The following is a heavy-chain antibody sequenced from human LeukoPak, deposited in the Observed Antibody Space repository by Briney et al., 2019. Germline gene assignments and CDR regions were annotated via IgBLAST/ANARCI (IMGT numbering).Heavy chain of an antibody. J-gene: IGHJ3*02. Sequence: GGSLRLSCAASGFTFSSYAMHWVRQAPGKGLEWVAVISYDGSNKYYADSVKGRFTISRDNSKNTLYLQMNSLRAEDTAVYYCARALPTPHYGAFDIWGQGTMVTVSS. D-gene: IGHD4-17*01. CDR3: ARALPTPHYGAFDI. V-gene: IGHV3-30-3*01. CDR1: GFTFSSYA. CDR2: ISYDGSNK.